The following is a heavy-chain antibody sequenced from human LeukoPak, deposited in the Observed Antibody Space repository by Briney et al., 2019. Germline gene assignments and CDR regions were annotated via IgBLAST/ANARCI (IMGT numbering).Heavy chain of an antibody. V-gene: IGHV4-38-2*02. Sequence: SETLSLTCTVSGYSISSGYYWGWIRQPPGKGLEWIGSIYHSGSTYYNPSLKSRVTISVDTSKNQFSLKLSSVTAADTAVYYCAREGDGAAAGTLWYDPWGQGTLVTVSS. CDR1: GYSISSGYY. J-gene: IGHJ5*02. CDR2: IYHSGST. D-gene: IGHD6-13*01. CDR3: AREGDGAAAGTLWYDP.